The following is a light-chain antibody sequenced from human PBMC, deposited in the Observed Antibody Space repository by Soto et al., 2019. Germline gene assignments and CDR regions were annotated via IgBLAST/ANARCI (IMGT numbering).Light chain of an antibody. CDR1: QNIDTD. CDR2: DTS. Sequence: EIVLTQSPATLALSPGQRATLSCRSSQNIDTDSAWYQQMPGQAPRLLIYDTSNRATGIPARFSGSGSGTDFTLTISSLEPEDFAVYYCQHRDNWPLTFGGGTKLEI. J-gene: IGKJ4*01. V-gene: IGKV3-11*01. CDR3: QHRDNWPLT.